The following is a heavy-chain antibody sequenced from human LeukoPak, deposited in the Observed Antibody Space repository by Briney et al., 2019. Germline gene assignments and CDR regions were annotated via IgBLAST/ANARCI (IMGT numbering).Heavy chain of an antibody. CDR2: INPSGGST. D-gene: IGHD3-10*01. CDR3: ARDFKAGRYYYYYMDV. Sequence: GASVKVSCKASGYTFTSYYMHWVRQAPGQGLEWMGIINPSGGSTSYAQKFQGRVTMTRDMSTSTVYMELSSLRSEDTAVYYCARDFKAGRYYYYYMDVWGKGTTVTVSS. CDR1: GYTFTSYY. V-gene: IGHV1-46*01. J-gene: IGHJ6*03.